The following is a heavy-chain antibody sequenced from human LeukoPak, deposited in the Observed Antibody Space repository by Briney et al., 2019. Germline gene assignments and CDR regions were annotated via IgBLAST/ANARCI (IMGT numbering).Heavy chain of an antibody. Sequence: GGSPRLSCAASGFTFSSYSMNWVRQAPGKGLEWVSSISSSSSYIYYADSVKGRYTISRDNAKNSLYLQMNSLRAEDTAVYYCARGLSSGWSNWFDPWGQGTLVTVSS. D-gene: IGHD6-19*01. CDR1: GFTFSSYS. V-gene: IGHV3-21*01. CDR2: ISSSSSYI. J-gene: IGHJ5*02. CDR3: ARGLSSGWSNWFDP.